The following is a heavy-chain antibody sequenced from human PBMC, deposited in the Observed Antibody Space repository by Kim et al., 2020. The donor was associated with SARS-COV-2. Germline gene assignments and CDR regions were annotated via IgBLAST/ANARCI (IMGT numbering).Heavy chain of an antibody. CDR1: GGSFSGYY. Sequence: SETLSLTCAVYGGSFSGYYWSWIRQPPGKGLEWIGEINHSGSTNYNPSLKSRVTISVDTSKNQFSLKLSSVTAADTAVYYCARGSAYSSSWYRRYNWFDP. CDR3: ARGSAYSSSWYRRYNWFDP. D-gene: IGHD6-13*01. CDR2: INHSGST. V-gene: IGHV4-34*01. J-gene: IGHJ5*02.